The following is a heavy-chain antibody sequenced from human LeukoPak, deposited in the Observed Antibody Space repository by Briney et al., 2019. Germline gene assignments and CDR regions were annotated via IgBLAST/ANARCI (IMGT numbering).Heavy chain of an antibody. D-gene: IGHD6-13*01. CDR3: AKDVNGRYSSKGYGMDV. CDR2: ISSSSSTI. J-gene: IGHJ6*02. V-gene: IGHV3-48*01. CDR1: GFTFSSYS. Sequence: PGGSLRLSCAASGFTFSSYSMNWVRQAPGKGLEWVSYISSSSSTIYYADSVKGRFTISRDNAKNSLYLQMNSLRAEDTAVYYCAKDVNGRYSSKGYGMDVWGQGTTVTVSS.